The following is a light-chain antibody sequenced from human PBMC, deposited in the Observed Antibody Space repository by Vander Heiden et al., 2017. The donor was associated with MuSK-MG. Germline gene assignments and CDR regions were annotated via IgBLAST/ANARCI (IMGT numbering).Light chain of an antibody. Sequence: SYVLTQPPSVSVAPGQTARITCGGNNIESRSVNWYRQKAGPPRLLVVHTDSNRPAAIPERFSGSNAGTTATLTISMGEAGDDADYYCQVEDNTNDLIFGGGTKLTVL. V-gene: IGLV3-21*02. J-gene: IGLJ2*01. CDR3: QVEDNTNDLI. CDR2: TDS. CDR1: NIESRS.